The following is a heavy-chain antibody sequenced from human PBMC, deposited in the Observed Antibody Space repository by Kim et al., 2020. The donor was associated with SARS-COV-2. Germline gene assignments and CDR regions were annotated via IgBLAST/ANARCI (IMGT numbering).Heavy chain of an antibody. Sequence: LKSRVTISVDTSKNQFSLKLSFVTAADTAVYYCARLGIQLWSYYYYGMDVWGQGATVTVSS. D-gene: IGHD5-18*01. V-gene: IGHV4-39*01. CDR3: ARLGIQLWSYYYYGMDV. J-gene: IGHJ6*02.